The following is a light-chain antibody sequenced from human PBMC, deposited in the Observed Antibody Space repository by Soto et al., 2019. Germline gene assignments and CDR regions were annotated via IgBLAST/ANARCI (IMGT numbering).Light chain of an antibody. CDR1: QDITNY. J-gene: IGKJ3*01. CDR3: QKYDRAPFT. V-gene: IGKV1-27*01. CDR2: ATS. Sequence: DIQMIQSPSSLSASVGDRVTITCRASQDITNYLAWYQQKPGQLPNLLIYATSTLESGVPSRFSGGGSGTDFTLTISSLEPEDVATYYCQKYDRAPFTFGPGTKVEMK.